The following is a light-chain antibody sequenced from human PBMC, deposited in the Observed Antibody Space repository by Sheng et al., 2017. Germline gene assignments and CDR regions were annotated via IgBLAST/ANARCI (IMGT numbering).Light chain of an antibody. CDR1: QSVNTN. Sequence: EIVLTQSPATLSVSPGERATLSCRASQSVNTNLAWYRQTPGQPPRLLIYGASTRAIGVPARFSGSGSQTHFTLTISSLQSEDFAVYYCQQYQTWPLTFGPGTKVEMK. CDR2: GAS. J-gene: IGKJ3*01. CDR3: QQYQTWPLT. V-gene: IGKV3-15*01.